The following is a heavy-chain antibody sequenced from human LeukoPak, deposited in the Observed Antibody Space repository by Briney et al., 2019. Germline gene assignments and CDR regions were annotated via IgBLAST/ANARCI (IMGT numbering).Heavy chain of an antibody. CDR2: IIPILGIA. D-gene: IGHD6-13*01. V-gene: IGHV1-69*04. Sequence: AASVKVSCTASGGTVSSYAISWVRQAPGQGLEWMGRIIPILGIANYAQKFQGRVTITTDESTSTAYMELSSLRSEDTAVYYCARGLRSSSWYYFDYWGQGTLVTVSS. J-gene: IGHJ4*02. CDR1: GGTVSSYA. CDR3: ARGLRSSSWYYFDY.